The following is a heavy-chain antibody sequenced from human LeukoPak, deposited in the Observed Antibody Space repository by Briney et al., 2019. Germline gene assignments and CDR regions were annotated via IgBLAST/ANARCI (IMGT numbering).Heavy chain of an antibody. CDR3: VRDRGDFAP. CDR2: INQNGDEQ. D-gene: IGHD2-21*02. J-gene: IGHJ5*02. Sequence: PGGSLRLSCGASGFTFRTYWMTWVRQAPGKGPEWVANINQNGDEQHYVDSVKGRFTISRDNAKNSLFLQMNSLRVEDTAVYYCVRDRGDFAPWGRGTLVTVSS. CDR1: GFTFRTYW. V-gene: IGHV3-7*01.